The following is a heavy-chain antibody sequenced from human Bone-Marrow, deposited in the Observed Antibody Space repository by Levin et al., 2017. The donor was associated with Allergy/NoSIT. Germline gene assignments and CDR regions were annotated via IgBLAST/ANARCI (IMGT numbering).Heavy chain of an antibody. J-gene: IGHJ4*02. Sequence: PGESLKISCKASGYIFTDYYLHWVRQALGQGFEWMGWIDPNSGGTKYAQRFQGRVTMTRDTSISTAYMELTSLRSEDTAVYYCARDDITDYQYFDSWGQGSLVTVSS. D-gene: IGHD4-11*01. CDR3: ARDDITDYQYFDS. CDR1: GYIFTDYY. CDR2: IDPNSGGT. V-gene: IGHV1-2*02.